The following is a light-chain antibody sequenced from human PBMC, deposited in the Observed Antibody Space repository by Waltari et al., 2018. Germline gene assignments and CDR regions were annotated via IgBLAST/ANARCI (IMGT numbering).Light chain of an antibody. Sequence: EIVLTQSPGTLSLSPGERATLPCRVNQRVSSNYLGLYQQKPGQALSVRIYGASSRATGIPDRFSGSESGTDFTLTVSRLEPEGFAVYYGQDYGASPPWTFGQGTKVEI. CDR1: QRVSSNY. CDR3: QDYGASPPWT. CDR2: GAS. J-gene: IGKJ1*01. V-gene: IGKV3-20*01.